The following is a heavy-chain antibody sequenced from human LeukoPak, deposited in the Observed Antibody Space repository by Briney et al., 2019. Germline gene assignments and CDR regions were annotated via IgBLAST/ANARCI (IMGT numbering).Heavy chain of an antibody. CDR2: FSGSGGGT. Sequence: PGGSLRLSCAASGFTFSSYTMSWVRQAPGRGLEWVSAFSGSGGGTYYADSVKGRFTISRDNAKNSLYLQMNSLRAEDTAVYYCAREAGNPYFDYWGQGTLVTVSS. J-gene: IGHJ4*02. CDR3: AREAGNPYFDY. V-gene: IGHV3-23*01. CDR1: GFTFSSYT. D-gene: IGHD2/OR15-2a*01.